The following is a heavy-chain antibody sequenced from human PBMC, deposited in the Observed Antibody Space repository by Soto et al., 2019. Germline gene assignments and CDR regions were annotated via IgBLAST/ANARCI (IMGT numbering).Heavy chain of an antibody. CDR2: IFAGGTT. CDR1: GFAFSSYG. J-gene: IGHJ4*02. V-gene: IGHV3-23*01. CDR3: AKYRIHYDFDY. Sequence: GGSLRLSCEASGFAFSSYGMTWVRQAPGKGLEWVSTIFAGGTTFYADSVKGRFTISRDNSQNTLYLQMTRLKADDTAVYYCAKYRIHYDFDYWGQGTQVTVSS. D-gene: IGHD3-16*01.